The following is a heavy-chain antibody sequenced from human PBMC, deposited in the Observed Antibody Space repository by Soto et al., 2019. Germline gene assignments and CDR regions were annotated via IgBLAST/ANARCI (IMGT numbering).Heavy chain of an antibody. J-gene: IGHJ5*02. CDR1: GGSISSSY. Sequence: SETLSLTCSVSGGSISSSYWNWIRQPAGKGLEWIGRFYTTGRASYNPSLKGRLTLSGDTSKNQFSLRLGSVTAADTAVYYCVRALRHTAMVYPWFDPWGQGTLVTVSS. D-gene: IGHD5-18*01. V-gene: IGHV4-4*07. CDR2: FYTTGRA. CDR3: VRALRHTAMVYPWFDP.